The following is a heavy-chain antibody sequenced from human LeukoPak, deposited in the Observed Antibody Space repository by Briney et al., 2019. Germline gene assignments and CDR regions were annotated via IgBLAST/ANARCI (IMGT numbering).Heavy chain of an antibody. Sequence: GGSLRLSCAASEFSVGSNYMTWVRQAPGKGLEWVSLIYSGGSTYYADSVKGRFTISRDNSKNTLYLQMNSLRAEDTAVYYCARDVQGAYCSSTSCYNWFDPWGQGTLVTVSS. CDR2: IYSGGST. D-gene: IGHD2-2*01. CDR1: EFSVGSNY. V-gene: IGHV3-66*01. J-gene: IGHJ5*02. CDR3: ARDVQGAYCSSTSCYNWFDP.